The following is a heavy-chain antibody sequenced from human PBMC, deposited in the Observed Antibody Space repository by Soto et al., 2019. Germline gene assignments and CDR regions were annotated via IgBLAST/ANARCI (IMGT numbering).Heavy chain of an antibody. CDR2: IKQDGSEK. CDR1: GFTFSSYW. CDR3: ARDQSEGDDFRSGYRPYYYYYYGMDV. V-gene: IGHV3-7*01. D-gene: IGHD3-3*01. J-gene: IGHJ6*02. Sequence: GGSLRLSCAASGFTFSSYWMSWVRQAPGKGLEWVANIKQDGSEKYYVDSVKGRFTISRDNAKNSLYLQMNSLRAEDTAVYYCARDQSEGDDFRSGYRPYYYYYYGMDVWGQGTTVTVSS.